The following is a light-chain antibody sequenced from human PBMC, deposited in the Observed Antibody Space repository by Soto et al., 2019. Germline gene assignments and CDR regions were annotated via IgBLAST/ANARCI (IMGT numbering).Light chain of an antibody. CDR2: GNS. CDR3: QSFHSSLSGPRV. Sequence: QSVLTQPPSVSGAPGQRVTISCTGSSSNIGAGYDHHWYQQLPGTAPKLLIYGNSNRPSGVPDRFSGSKSGPAASLAITGLQAEYESDYYCQSFHSSLSGPRVFGGGTKLTVL. V-gene: IGLV1-40*01. J-gene: IGLJ3*02. CDR1: SSNIGAGYD.